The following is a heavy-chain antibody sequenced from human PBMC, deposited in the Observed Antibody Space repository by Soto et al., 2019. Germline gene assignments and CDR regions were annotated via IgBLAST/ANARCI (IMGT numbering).Heavy chain of an antibody. J-gene: IGHJ1*01. CDR3: ARSLVLAYFQN. CDR1: GGSISSTGHY. V-gene: IGHV4-39*01. CDR2: MYYRGST. D-gene: IGHD2-8*02. Sequence: QLQLQESGPGLVRPSETLSLTCAVSGGSISSTGHYWGWIRQPPGKGLEWIGSMYYRGSTYYNPSIESRVTIFVDTSKNQFSLKLSSVTAADTAVYYCARSLVLAYFQNWGQGTLVTVSS.